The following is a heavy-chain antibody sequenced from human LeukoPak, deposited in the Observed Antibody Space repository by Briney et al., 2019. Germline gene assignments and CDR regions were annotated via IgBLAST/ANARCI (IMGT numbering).Heavy chain of an antibody. D-gene: IGHD6-13*01. V-gene: IGHV3-74*01. CDR3: AREYSRSWGNAFDI. CDR1: GFTFSSYW. J-gene: IGHJ3*02. CDR2: ISSDGSST. Sequence: GGSLRLSCAASGFTFSSYWMHWVRQAPGKGLVWVSRISSDGSSTTYADSVKGRFTVSRDNAKNTLYLLMNSLRAEDTAVYYCAREYSRSWGNAFDIWGQGTMVTVSS.